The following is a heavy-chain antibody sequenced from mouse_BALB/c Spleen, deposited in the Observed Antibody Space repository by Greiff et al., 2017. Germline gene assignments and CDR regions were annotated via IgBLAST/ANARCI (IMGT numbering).Heavy chain of an antibody. CDR3: ARRGGVDYYGLYWYFDV. V-gene: IGHV5-6*02. CDR2: ISSGGSYT. Sequence: EAMLVESGGDLVKPGGSLKLSCAASGFTFSSYGMSWVRQTPDKRLEWVATISSGGSYTYYPDSVKGRFTISRDNAKNTLYLQMSSLKSEDTAMYYCARRGGVDYYGLYWYFDVWGAGTTVTVSS. J-gene: IGHJ1*01. D-gene: IGHD1-1*01. CDR1: GFTFSSYG.